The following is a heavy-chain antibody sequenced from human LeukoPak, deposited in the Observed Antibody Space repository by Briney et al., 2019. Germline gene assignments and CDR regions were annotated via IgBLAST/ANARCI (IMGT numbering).Heavy chain of an antibody. J-gene: IGHJ3*01. CDR2: IRHDGSHK. D-gene: IGHD3-16*01. V-gene: IGHV3-33*01. CDR1: GFTFSTYG. Sequence: PGGSLRLSCAASGFTFSTYGMHWVRQAPGKGLEWVTVIRHDGSHKDYADSVKGRFTISRDNSKNTLYLQMNDLRAEDTAVYFCVRGWGSNVYASAFDVWGQGTMVTVSS. CDR3: VRGWGSNVYASAFDV.